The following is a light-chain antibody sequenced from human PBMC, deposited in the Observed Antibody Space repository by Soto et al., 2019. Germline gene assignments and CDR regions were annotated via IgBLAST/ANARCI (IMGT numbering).Light chain of an antibody. CDR3: HQYASSPLT. CDR2: GAS. J-gene: IGKJ4*01. Sequence: EIVLAKSPGTLSLSPGERATLSCRASQSVSSNYLAWYQQKPGQAPRLLIYGASSRDTGIPDRFSGSGSGTDFTLTISRLESEDFAVYYCHQYASSPLTFAGGTKVEIK. V-gene: IGKV3-20*01. CDR1: QSVSSNY.